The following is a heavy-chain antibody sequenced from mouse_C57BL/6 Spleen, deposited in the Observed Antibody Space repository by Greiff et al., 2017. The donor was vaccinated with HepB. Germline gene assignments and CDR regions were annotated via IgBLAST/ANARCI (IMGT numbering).Heavy chain of an antibody. V-gene: IGHV5-15*01. CDR3: ARTGHYGSSWYIDV. D-gene: IGHD1-1*01. CDR1: GFTFSDYG. CDR2: ISNLAYSI. J-gene: IGHJ1*03. Sequence: EVQGVESGGGLVQPGGSLKLSCAASGFTFSDYGMAWVRQAPRKGPEWVAFISNLAYSIYYADTVTGRFTISRANAKNTLYLEMSSLRSEDTAMYYCARTGHYGSSWYIDVWGTGTTVTLSS.